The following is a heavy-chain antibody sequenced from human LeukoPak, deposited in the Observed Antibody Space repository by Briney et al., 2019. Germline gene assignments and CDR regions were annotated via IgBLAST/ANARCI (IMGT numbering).Heavy chain of an antibody. D-gene: IGHD1-26*01. CDR2: ISGSGGST. J-gene: IGHJ2*01. Sequence: GGSLRLSCAASGFTFSSYAMSWVRQAPGKGLEWVSAISGSGGSTYYADSVKGRFTISRDNSKNTLYLQMNSLRAEDTAVYYCARAPVGAIIYWYFDLWGRGTLVTVSS. CDR1: GFTFSSYA. V-gene: IGHV3-23*01. CDR3: ARAPVGAIIYWYFDL.